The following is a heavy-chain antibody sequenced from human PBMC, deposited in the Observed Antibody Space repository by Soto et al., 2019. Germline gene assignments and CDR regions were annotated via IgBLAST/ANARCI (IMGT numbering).Heavy chain of an antibody. V-gene: IGHV4-4*02. J-gene: IGHJ4*02. D-gene: IGHD5-12*01. CDR3: ARDSKGVATVHFDY. Sequence: SETLSLTCAVSGGSISSSNWWSWVRQPPGKGLEWIGEIYHSGSTNYNPSLKSRVTISVDKSKNQFSLKLSSVTAADTAVYYCARDSKGVATVHFDYWGQGTLVTVSS. CDR2: IYHSGST. CDR1: GGSISSSNW.